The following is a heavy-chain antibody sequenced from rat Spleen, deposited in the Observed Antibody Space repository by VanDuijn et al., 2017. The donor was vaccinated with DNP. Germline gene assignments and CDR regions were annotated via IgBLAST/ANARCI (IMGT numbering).Heavy chain of an antibody. Sequence: EVLLVGSGGGLVQPGRSLKLSCAASGFTFSDFYMAWVRQAPTKGLEWVAYIRFDGATTYYGDSVKGRFTISRDNAKSSLYLQMHSLRSEDMATYYCARHVLPLRVWDYWGQGVMVTVSS. CDR1: GFTFSDFY. CDR3: ARHVLPLRVWDY. CDR2: IRFDGATT. V-gene: IGHV5-22*01. D-gene: IGHD1-4*01. J-gene: IGHJ2*01.